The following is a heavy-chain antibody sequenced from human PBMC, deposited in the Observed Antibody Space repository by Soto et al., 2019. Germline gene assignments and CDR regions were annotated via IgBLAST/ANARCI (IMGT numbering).Heavy chain of an antibody. J-gene: IGHJ4*02. D-gene: IGHD2-15*01. V-gene: IGHV3-30*03. CDR3: TRSLGGSSYFVSDH. CDR1: GFTFSGYG. Sequence: QVQLVESGGGVVQPGRSLRLSCAASGFTFSGYGMQWVRQPPGKGLEWVAVIANDVSDQFYEDSVKGRFIISRDNSKNMLYLEMNSLSAEDTAMSYCTRSLGGSSYFVSDHWGQGTLVTVSS. CDR2: IANDVSDQ.